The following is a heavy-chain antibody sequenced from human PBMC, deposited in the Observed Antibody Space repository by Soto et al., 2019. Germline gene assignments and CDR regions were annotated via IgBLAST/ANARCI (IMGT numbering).Heavy chain of an antibody. CDR1: GYTFTSYA. CDR3: ARDRVDTAMAAIKYYFDY. Sequence: VQLVQSGAEVKKPGASVKVSCKASGYTFTSYAMHWVRQAPGQRLEWMGWINAGNGNTKYSQKFQGRVTITRDTSASTAYMELSSLRSEDTAVYYCARDRVDTAMAAIKYYFDYWGQGTLVTVSS. V-gene: IGHV1-3*01. J-gene: IGHJ4*02. CDR2: INAGNGNT. D-gene: IGHD5-18*01.